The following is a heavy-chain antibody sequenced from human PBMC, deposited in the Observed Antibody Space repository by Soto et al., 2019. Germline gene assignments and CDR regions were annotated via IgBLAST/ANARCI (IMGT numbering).Heavy chain of an antibody. Sequence: ASVKVSCKVSGYTLTELSMHWVRQAPGKGLEWMGGFDPEDGETIYAQKFQGRVTMTEDTSTDTAYMELSSLRSEDTAVYYCATVFLCISTSCYVGEGRSKTREERDYWGQGTLVTVSS. D-gene: IGHD2-2*01. J-gene: IGHJ4*02. CDR2: FDPEDGET. CDR1: GYTLTELS. V-gene: IGHV1-24*01. CDR3: ATVFLCISTSCYVGEGRSKTREERDY.